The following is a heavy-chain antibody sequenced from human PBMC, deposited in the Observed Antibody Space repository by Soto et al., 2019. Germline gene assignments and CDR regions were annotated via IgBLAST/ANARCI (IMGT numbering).Heavy chain of an antibody. CDR3: ARGKGMEENYYYYGMQV. Sequence: ASVKVSCNASGYTFSTYALHWVRQAPGQGLEWMGWINCGNGHTRYSQKFKDRVTISRDTPASTAYMELSGLRSEDTAVYYCARGKGMEENYYYYGMQVWGQATKVTVSS. CDR2: INCGNGHT. J-gene: IGHJ6*02. D-gene: IGHD1-1*01. CDR1: GYTFSTYA. V-gene: IGHV1-3*01.